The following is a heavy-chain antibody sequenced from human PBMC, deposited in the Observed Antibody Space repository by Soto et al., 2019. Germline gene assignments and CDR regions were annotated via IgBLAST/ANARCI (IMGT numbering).Heavy chain of an antibody. CDR3: VRDNAHSYGYTLDN. J-gene: IGHJ4*02. CDR1: GGSTSSCY. D-gene: IGHD5-18*01. CDR2: IYYSGST. V-gene: IGHV4-59*01. Sequence: SETLSLTCTVSGGSTSSCYWSWIRQPPGKGLEWIGYIYYSGSTNYNPSLKSRVTISVDTSKNQFSLKLSSVTAADTDVYYGVRDNAHSYGYTLDNWGQGTLVT.